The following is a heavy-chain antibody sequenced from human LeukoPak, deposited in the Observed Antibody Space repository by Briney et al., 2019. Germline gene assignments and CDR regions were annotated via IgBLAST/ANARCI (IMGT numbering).Heavy chain of an antibody. CDR2: ISGINSYT. CDR1: GFTFSDYY. CDR3: ARAIEEATVPFDY. D-gene: IGHD5-24*01. Sequence: PGGSLRLSCVASGFTFSDYYMSWFRQAPGKGLEWVSYISGINSYTNYADSVKGRFTISRDNAKNSLYLQLNSLRAEDTAVYFCARAIEEATVPFDYWGQGTLVTVSS. V-gene: IGHV3-11*05. J-gene: IGHJ4*02.